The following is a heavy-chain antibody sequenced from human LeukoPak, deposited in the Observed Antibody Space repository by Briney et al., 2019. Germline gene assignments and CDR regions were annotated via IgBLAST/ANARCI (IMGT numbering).Heavy chain of an antibody. Sequence: SRTLSLTCTVSGGSISSGGYYWSWIRQPPGKGLEWIGYIYHSGSTYYNPSLKSRVTISVDRSKNQFSLKLSSVTAADTAVYYCASLSSWYYYFDYWGQGTLVTVSS. D-gene: IGHD6-13*01. CDR2: IYHSGST. CDR3: ASLSSWYYYFDY. J-gene: IGHJ4*02. CDR1: GGSISSGGYY. V-gene: IGHV4-30-2*01.